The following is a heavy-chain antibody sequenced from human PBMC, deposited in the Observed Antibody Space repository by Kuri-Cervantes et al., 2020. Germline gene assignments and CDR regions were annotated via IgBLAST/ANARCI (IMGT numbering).Heavy chain of an antibody. J-gene: IGHJ4*02. Sequence: GESLKISCAASGFTFSSYAMSWVRQAPGKGLEWVSAIRGSGSSTYYADSVKGRFTISRDNSKNTLYLQMNSLRAEDTAVYYCAKDSGYCSGGSCPGHYWGQGTLVTVSS. D-gene: IGHD2-15*01. CDR2: IRGSGSST. CDR1: GFTFSSYA. V-gene: IGHV3-23*01. CDR3: AKDSGYCSGGSCPGHY.